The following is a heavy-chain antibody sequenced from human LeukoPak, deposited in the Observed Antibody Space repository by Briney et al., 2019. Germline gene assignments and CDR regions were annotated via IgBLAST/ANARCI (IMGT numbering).Heavy chain of an antibody. J-gene: IGHJ4*02. CDR3: ARNVDYGDYVDY. D-gene: IGHD4-17*01. V-gene: IGHV4-38-2*01. CDR1: GYSISSGDYC. Sequence: SETLSVTYAVSGYSISSGDYCWAWIRQPPGKGLEWIGCMTHSGRSYYNPSLKSRVTISLDTSENQFSLKLSSVTAADTAVYYCARNVDYGDYVDYWGQGTLVTVSS. CDR2: MTHSGRS.